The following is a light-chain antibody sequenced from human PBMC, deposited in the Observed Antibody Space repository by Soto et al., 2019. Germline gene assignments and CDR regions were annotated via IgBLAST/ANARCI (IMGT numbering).Light chain of an antibody. V-gene: IGLV1-40*01. Sequence: QSVLTQPPSVSGAPGQTITISCTGSRSNVGANYDVLWYQVLPGAGPRHLIYKNSNRPSGVPDRFSGSKSGTSASLAITGLRTEYEADYYCQSYDNILSGPLFGGGTKLTVL. CDR1: RSNVGANYD. CDR3: QSYDNILSGPL. CDR2: KNS. J-gene: IGLJ3*02.